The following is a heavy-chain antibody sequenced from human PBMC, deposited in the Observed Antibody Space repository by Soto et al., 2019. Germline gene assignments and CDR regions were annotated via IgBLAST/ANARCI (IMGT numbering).Heavy chain of an antibody. CDR1: GFTFDSCA. V-gene: IGHV3-23*01. Sequence: EVQILESGGGLVQPGGSLRLSCAASGFTFDSCAMSWVRQAPGKGLEWILGISGSGGSTYYADSVKGRFTISRDNSKNTLYLKMNSLRADDTAVYYCAKGKTSGWYYFDFWGQGTLVTVSS. D-gene: IGHD6-19*01. CDR2: ISGSGGST. J-gene: IGHJ4*02. CDR3: AKGKTSGWYYFDF.